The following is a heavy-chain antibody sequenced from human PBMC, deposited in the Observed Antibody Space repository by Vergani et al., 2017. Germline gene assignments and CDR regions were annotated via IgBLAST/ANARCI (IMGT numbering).Heavy chain of an antibody. D-gene: IGHD4-17*01. CDR1: GYTFTDHY. V-gene: IGHV1-69-2*01. J-gene: IGHJ6*02. CDR2: VDPEDGET. Sequence: EVQLVQSGAEVKKPGATMKISCKVSGYTFTDHYMHWVKQDPGKGLEWMGLVDPEDGETIYAEKFKGRVTIAAETSTNTAHLELSSLRSEDTAVYYCVTPQTVTTGGMEVWGQGTTVIVSS. CDR3: VTPQTVTTGGMEV.